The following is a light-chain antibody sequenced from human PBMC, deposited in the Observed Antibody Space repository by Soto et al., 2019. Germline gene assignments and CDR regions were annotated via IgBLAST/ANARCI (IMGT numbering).Light chain of an antibody. CDR3: HQTYSIPPT. Sequence: DIQITQSPSTLSASVLDRFTITCRASQRISTYLNWFQQRPGKAPRLLIYAASTLQTGVSSNFSGSASGTDFTLTITSLQPEAFATYFCHQTYSIPPTFGQGTKVDIK. CDR1: QRISTY. CDR2: AAS. V-gene: IGKV1-39*01. J-gene: IGKJ1*01.